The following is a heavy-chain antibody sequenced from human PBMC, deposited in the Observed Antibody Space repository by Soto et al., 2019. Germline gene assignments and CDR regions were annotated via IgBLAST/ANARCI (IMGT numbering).Heavy chain of an antibody. CDR1: GYRFTSYY. D-gene: IGHD2-2*01. V-gene: IGHV1-46*01. J-gene: IGHJ6*02. CDR3: SRGGIVVVPTSLGGMDV. Sequence: QVQLVQSGAEVRKPGASAKVSCKPSGYRFTSYYMHWVRQAPGQGLEWMGFINPSGGYTWLAEEFEGRVSMTRATSTSTVYVEVSSVRSEDTAVDYCSRGGIVVVPTSLGGMDVWGQGTTVTVSS. CDR2: INPSGGYT.